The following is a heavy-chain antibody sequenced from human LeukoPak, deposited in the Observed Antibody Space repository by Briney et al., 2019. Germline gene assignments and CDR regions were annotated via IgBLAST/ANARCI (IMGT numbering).Heavy chain of an antibody. CDR1: GYTFTSYG. V-gene: IGHV1-18*01. D-gene: IGHD2-2*01. Sequence: ASVKVSCKASGYTFTSYGISWVRQAPGQGLEWMGWISAYNGNTDYAQKLQGRVTMTTDTSTSTAYMELRSLRSDDTAVHYCARVRWRYCSSTSCYEPDYWGQGTLVTVSS. CDR3: ARVRWRYCSSTSCYEPDY. J-gene: IGHJ4*02. CDR2: ISAYNGNT.